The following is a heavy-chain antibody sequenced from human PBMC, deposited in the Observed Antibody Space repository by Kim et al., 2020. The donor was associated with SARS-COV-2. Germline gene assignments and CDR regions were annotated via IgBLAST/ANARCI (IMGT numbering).Heavy chain of an antibody. CDR1: GFTFSSYA. V-gene: IGHV3-23*01. CDR3: ATQIDIVVVPAAIPNADC. J-gene: IGHJ4*02. D-gene: IGHD2-2*02. CDR2: ISGSGGST. Sequence: GGSLRLSCAASGFTFSSYAMSWVRQAPGKGLEWVSAISGSGGSTYYADSVKGRFTISRDNSKNTLYLQMNSLRAEDTAVYYCATQIDIVVVPAAIPNADCWGQGTLVTVSS.